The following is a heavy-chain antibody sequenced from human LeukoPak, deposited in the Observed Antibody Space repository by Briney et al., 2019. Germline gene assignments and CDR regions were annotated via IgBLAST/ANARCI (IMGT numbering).Heavy chain of an antibody. CDR1: GGSISSSSYY. CDR2: IYYSGST. J-gene: IGHJ4*02. V-gene: IGHV4-39*07. CDR3: ARDPGDSGSYGANYFDY. D-gene: IGHD1-26*01. Sequence: KTSETLSLTCTVSGGSISSSSYYWGWIRQPPGKGLEWIGSIYYSGSTYYNPSLKSRVTISVDTSKNQFSLKLSSVTAADTAVYYCARDPGDSGSYGANYFDYWGQGTLVTVSS.